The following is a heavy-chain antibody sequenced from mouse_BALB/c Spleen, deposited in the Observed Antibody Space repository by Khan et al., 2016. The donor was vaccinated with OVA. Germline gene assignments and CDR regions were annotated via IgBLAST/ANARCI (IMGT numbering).Heavy chain of an antibody. CDR2: ISTYYGDA. CDR1: GYTFTDYA. D-gene: IGHD1-3*01. Sequence: QVQLQQSGAELVRPGVSVKISCKGSGYTFTDYAMHWVKQSHAKSLEWIGVISTYYGDADYNQKFKGKATMTVDNSSSTAYMELARLTSADSAISYCARGSGSSRFAYWGQGTLVTVSA. CDR3: ARGSGSSRFAY. V-gene: IGHV1S137*01. J-gene: IGHJ3*01.